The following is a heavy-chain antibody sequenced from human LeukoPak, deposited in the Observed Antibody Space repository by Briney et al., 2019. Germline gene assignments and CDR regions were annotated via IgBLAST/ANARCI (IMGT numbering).Heavy chain of an antibody. D-gene: IGHD3-10*01. V-gene: IGHV3-21*01. CDR1: GFTFSSYS. CDR3: ASSLWFGVLLRPIDY. CDR2: ISSSSSYI. Sequence: GGSLRLSCAASGFTFSSYSMNWVRQAPGKGLEWVSSISSSSSYIYYADSVKGRFTISRDNSKNTVYLQMNSLRAEDTAVYYCASSLWFGVLLRPIDYWGQGTLATVSS. J-gene: IGHJ4*02.